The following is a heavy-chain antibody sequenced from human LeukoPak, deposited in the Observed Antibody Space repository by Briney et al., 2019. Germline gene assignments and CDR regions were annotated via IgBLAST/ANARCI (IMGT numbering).Heavy chain of an antibody. V-gene: IGHV4-59*02. CDR3: ARDHLPAGAPGYYMDV. CDR1: GGSVSSHF. CDR2: IYNSGIT. Sequence: SETLSLTCTVSGGSVSSHFWSWIRQPPGKGLEWIGYIYNSGITNYNPSLKSRVTMSVDTSKNQFSLMLRSVTAADTAVYYCARDHLPAGAPGYYMDVWGKGTTVTVS. D-gene: IGHD4/OR15-4a*01. J-gene: IGHJ6*03.